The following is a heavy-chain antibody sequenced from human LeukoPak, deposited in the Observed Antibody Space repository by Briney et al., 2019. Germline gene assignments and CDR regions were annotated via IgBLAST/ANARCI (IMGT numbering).Heavy chain of an antibody. Sequence: ASVKVSCKASGYTFTSYGISWVRQAPGQGLEWMGWISAYNGNTNYAQKLQGRVTMTTDTSTSTAYMELRNLRSDDTAVYYCARLLPRGYYFDYWGQGTLVTVSS. CDR2: ISAYNGNT. CDR1: GYTFTSYG. J-gene: IGHJ4*02. V-gene: IGHV1-18*04. CDR3: ARLLPRGYYFDY. D-gene: IGHD3-10*01.